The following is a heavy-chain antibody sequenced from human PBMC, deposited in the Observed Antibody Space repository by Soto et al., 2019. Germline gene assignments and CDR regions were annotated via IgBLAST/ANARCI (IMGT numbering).Heavy chain of an antibody. CDR3: ARSSSSAPDDWFDP. CDR1: GGSISSYY. D-gene: IGHD6-6*01. J-gene: IGHJ5*02. CDR2: IYYSGST. V-gene: IGHV4-59*01. Sequence: PSETLSLTCTVSGGSISSYYWRWIGQPPGKGLEWIGYIYYSGSTNYNPSLKSRVTISVDTSKNQFSLKLSSVTAADTAVYYCARSSSSAPDDWFDPWGQGTLVTVSS.